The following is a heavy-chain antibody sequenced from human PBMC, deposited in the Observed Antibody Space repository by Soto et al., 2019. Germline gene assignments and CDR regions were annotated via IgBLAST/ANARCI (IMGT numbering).Heavy chain of an antibody. CDR2: IYYSGST. D-gene: IGHD1-1*01. V-gene: IGHV4-61*01. CDR3: ARDSHSPRRDNWFDP. CDR1: DGSVSSGSYY. Sequence: PSETLSLTCTVSDGSVSSGSYYWSWIRQPPGKGLEWIGYIYYSGSTNYNPSLKSRVTISVDTSKNQFSLKLSSVTAADTAVYYCARDSHSPRRDNWFDPWGQGTLVTVSS. J-gene: IGHJ5*02.